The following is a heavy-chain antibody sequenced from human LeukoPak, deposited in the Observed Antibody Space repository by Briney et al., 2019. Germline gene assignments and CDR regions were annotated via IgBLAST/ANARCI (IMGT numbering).Heavy chain of an antibody. CDR2: ISPNSGGT. D-gene: IGHD3-10*01. Sequence: ASVKVSCKASGYTFTDYNIHWVRQAPGQGLEWMGWISPNSGGTNYAQKFQGRVTMTRDTSITTAYMELSRLRSDDTAMYYCTVWFGELTHWGQGTLVAVSS. CDR3: TVWFGELTH. CDR1: GYTFTDYN. V-gene: IGHV1-2*02. J-gene: IGHJ4*02.